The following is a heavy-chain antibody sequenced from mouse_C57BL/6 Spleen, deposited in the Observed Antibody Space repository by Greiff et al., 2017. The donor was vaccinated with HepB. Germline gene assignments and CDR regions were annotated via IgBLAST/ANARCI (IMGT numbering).Heavy chain of an antibody. Sequence: VHVKQSGAELVRPGASVKLSCTASGFNIKDYYMHWVKQRPEQGLEWIGRIDPEDGDTEYAPKFQGKATMTADTSSNTAYLQLSSLTSEDTAVYYCTTGSPWYFDVWGTGTTVTVSS. J-gene: IGHJ1*03. V-gene: IGHV14-1*01. CDR2: IDPEDGDT. CDR1: GFNIKDYY. CDR3: TTGSPWYFDV.